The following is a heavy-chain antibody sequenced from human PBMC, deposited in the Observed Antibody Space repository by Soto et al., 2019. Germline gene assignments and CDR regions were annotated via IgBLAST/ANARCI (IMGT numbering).Heavy chain of an antibody. D-gene: IGHD2-2*01. CDR3: AKCADIVVVPAATNGDYYYYMDV. Sequence: HPGGSLRLSCAASGFTFSSYAMSWVRQAPGKGLEWVSAISGSGGSTYYADSVKGRFTISRDNSKNTLYLQMNSLRAEDTAVYYCAKCADIVVVPAATNGDYYYYMDVWGKGTTVTVSS. CDR1: GFTFSSYA. J-gene: IGHJ6*03. V-gene: IGHV3-23*01. CDR2: ISGSGGST.